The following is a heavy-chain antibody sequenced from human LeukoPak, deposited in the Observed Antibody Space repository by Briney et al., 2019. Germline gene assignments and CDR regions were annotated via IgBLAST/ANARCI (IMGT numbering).Heavy chain of an antibody. J-gene: IGHJ4*02. CDR1: GYTFTGYY. D-gene: IGHD5-12*01. CDR3: ARSGPGGYSGYELDY. V-gene: IGHV1-2*06. CDR2: INPNSGGT. Sequence: GASVKVSCKASGYTFTGYYMHWVRQAPGQGLEWMGRINPNSGGTNYAQKFQGRVTMTRDTSISTAYMELSRLRSDDTAVYYCARSGPGGYSGYELDYWGQGTLVTVSS.